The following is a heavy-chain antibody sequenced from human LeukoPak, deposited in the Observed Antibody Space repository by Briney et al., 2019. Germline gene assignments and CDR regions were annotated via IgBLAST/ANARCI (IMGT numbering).Heavy chain of an antibody. D-gene: IGHD4-11*01. CDR3: ARDPLDYRKYYYYGVDV. CDR2: ISSSGSTI. CDR1: GFTFSDYY. V-gene: IGHV3-11*01. Sequence: GGSLRLSCAASGFTFSDYYMSWIRQAPGKGLEWVSYISSSGSTIYYADSVKGRFTISRDNAKNSLYLQMNSLRAEDTAVYYCARDPLDYRKYYYYGVDVWGQGTTVTVSS. J-gene: IGHJ6*02.